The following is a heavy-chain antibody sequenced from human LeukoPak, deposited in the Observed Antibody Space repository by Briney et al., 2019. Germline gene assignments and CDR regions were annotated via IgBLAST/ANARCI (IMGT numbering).Heavy chain of an antibody. CDR2: TSSSGSTT. V-gene: IGHV3-48*03. J-gene: IGHJ6*03. CDR3: ARSYLPGYSSASSYYYYYMDV. D-gene: IGHD6-19*01. CDR1: GFTFSSYE. Sequence: GGSLRLSCAASGFTFSSYEMNWVRQAPGKGLEWVSYTSSSGSTTYYADSVKGRFTISRDTAKNSLYLQMNSLRAEDTAVYYCARSYLPGYSSASSYYYYYMDVWGKGTTVAVSS.